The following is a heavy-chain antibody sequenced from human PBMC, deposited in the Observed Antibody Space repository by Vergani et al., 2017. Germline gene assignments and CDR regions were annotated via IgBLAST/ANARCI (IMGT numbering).Heavy chain of an antibody. V-gene: IGHV3-30-3*01. J-gene: IGHJ4*02. Sequence: QVQLVESGGDVVKPGRSLRLSCAASGFTFSSYAMPWVRQAPGKGLEWVAVISYDGSNKHYAAPVTGRFTISRDNSKNTLYLPMNSLRAEDTAVYYCARDLDGDGDDWGQGTLVTVSS. CDR1: GFTFSSYA. D-gene: IGHD4-17*01. CDR3: ARDLDGDGDD. CDR2: ISYDGSNK.